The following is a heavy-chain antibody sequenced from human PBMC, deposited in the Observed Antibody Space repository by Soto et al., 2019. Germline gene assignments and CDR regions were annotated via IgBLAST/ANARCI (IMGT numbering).Heavy chain of an antibody. J-gene: IGHJ5*02. V-gene: IGHV1-3*01. CDR1: GYTFTSYG. CDR2: INAANGDT. Sequence: ASVKVSCKASGYTFTSYGIHWVRQAPGQRLEWMGWINAANGDTKYSPKFQGRVTITRDTSASTAYMELSSLRSEDTAVYYCVRRHVSATGIDWFDPWGQGTMVTV. D-gene: IGHD6-13*01. CDR3: VRRHVSATGIDWFDP.